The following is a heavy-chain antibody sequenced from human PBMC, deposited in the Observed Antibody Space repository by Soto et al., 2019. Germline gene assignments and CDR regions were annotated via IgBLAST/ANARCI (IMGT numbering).Heavy chain of an antibody. Sequence: ASVKVSCKASGYTFTSYGISWVRQAPGQGLEWMGWISAYNGNTNYAQKLQGRVTMTTDTSTSTAYMELRSLRSDDTAVYYCARELGATVTFPDAFDIWGQGTMVTVSS. V-gene: IGHV1-18*01. CDR1: GYTFTSYG. D-gene: IGHD4-17*01. CDR3: ARELGATVTFPDAFDI. J-gene: IGHJ3*02. CDR2: ISAYNGNT.